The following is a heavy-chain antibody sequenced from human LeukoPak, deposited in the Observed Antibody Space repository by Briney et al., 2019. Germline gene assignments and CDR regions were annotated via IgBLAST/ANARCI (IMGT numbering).Heavy chain of an antibody. J-gene: IGHJ4*02. CDR3: ARNFDS. CDR2: ITRSGSNL. CDR1: GFTFTSSD. V-gene: IGHV3-21*01. Sequence: GGSLRLSCVASGFTFTSSDFNWIRQAPGKGLEWLSTITRSGSNLYYADSVKGRFTTSRDDAKDSAYLQMESLRVEDTAIYYCARNFDSWGQGTLVTVSS.